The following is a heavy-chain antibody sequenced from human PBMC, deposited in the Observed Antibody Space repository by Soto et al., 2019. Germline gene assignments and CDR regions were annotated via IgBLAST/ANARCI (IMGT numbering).Heavy chain of an antibody. Sequence: WGSLGLSCAASGFTFSSYWMSWVRQAPGKGLEWVANIKQDGSEKYYVDSVKGRFTISRDNAKNSLSLQMNSLRAEDTAVYYCARDPLHCTNGVCYTGFYYWGQRTLVTVSS. CDR3: ARDPLHCTNGVCYTGFYY. CDR2: IKQDGSEK. CDR1: GFTFSSYW. D-gene: IGHD2-8*01. J-gene: IGHJ4*02. V-gene: IGHV3-7*01.